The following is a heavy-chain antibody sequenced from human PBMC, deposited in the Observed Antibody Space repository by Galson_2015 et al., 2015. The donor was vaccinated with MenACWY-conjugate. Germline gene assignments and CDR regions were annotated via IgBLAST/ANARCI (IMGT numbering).Heavy chain of an antibody. CDR3: ASPGYCSSTSCYDAFEI. CDR1: GFTFSSYW. J-gene: IGHJ3*02. Sequence: SLRLSCAASGFTFSSYWMHWVRHAPGKGLEWVSRINSDGSSTSYADSVKGRFTISRDNAKNTMYLQMNSLRAEDTAVYYCASPGYCSSTSCYDAFEIWCQATMVTVSS. V-gene: IGHV3-74*01. CDR2: INSDGSST. D-gene: IGHD2-2*01.